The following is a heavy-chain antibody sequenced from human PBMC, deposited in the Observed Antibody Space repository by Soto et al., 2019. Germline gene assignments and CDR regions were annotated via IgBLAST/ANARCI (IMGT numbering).Heavy chain of an antibody. CDR1: GLTFTSSA. CDR2: IVVGSGNT. J-gene: IGHJ6*02. CDR3: ARYYDFWSGYRSRNYYYYGMDV. D-gene: IGHD3-3*01. Sequence: GASVKVSCKASGLTFTSSAVQWVRQARGQRLEWIGWIVVGSGNTNYAQKFQERVTITRDMSTSTAYMELSSLRSEDTAVYYCARYYDFWSGYRSRNYYYYGMDVWGQGTTVTVSS. V-gene: IGHV1-58*01.